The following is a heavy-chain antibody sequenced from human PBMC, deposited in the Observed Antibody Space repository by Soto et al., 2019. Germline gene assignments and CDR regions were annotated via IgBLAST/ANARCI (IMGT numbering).Heavy chain of an antibody. CDR1: GYTFTSYG. Sequence: QVQLVPSGAEVKKPGASVKVSCKASGYTFTSYGISWVRQAPGQGLEWMGWISAYNSNTNYGQKLQGRVNKNTYTSTRIAYRELRSMRSDDTAVYYCARDGADIVATTPFGYWGQGTLVTVSS. D-gene: IGHD5-12*01. CDR3: ARDGADIVATTPFGY. J-gene: IGHJ4*02. V-gene: IGHV1-18*01. CDR2: ISAYNSNT.